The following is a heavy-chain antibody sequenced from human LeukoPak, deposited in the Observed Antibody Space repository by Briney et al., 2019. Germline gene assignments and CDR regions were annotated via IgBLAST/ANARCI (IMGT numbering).Heavy chain of an antibody. D-gene: IGHD3-22*01. J-gene: IGHJ4*02. CDR2: IKQDGSEK. Sequence: PGGSLRLSCVVSGFTFSSYWMSWVRQAPGKGLEWVANIKQDGSEKYYVGSLKGRFTISRDNAKNSLCLQMNSLRAEDTAAYYCARNYYDSSGYYVYWGQGTLVTVSS. CDR1: GFTFSSYW. V-gene: IGHV3-7*01. CDR3: ARNYYDSSGYYVY.